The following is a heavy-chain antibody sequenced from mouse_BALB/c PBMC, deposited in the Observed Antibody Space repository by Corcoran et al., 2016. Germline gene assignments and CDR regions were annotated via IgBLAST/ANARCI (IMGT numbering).Heavy chain of an antibody. CDR3: ARNLLLRLFAY. CDR2: VNPNNGGT. D-gene: IGHD1-1*01. Sequence: EVQLQQSGPELVKPGASVKISCKASGYTFTDYYMNWVKQSHGKSLEWIGLVNPNNGGTSYNQKFKGKATLTVDKSSSTAYMELRSLTSEDSAVYYCARNLLLRLFAYWGQGTLVTVSA. J-gene: IGHJ3*01. CDR1: GYTFTDYY. V-gene: IGHV1-26*01.